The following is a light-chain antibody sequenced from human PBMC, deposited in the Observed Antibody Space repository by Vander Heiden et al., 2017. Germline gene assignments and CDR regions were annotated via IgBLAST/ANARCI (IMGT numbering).Light chain of an antibody. J-gene: IGLJ3*02. V-gene: IGLV1-40*01. CDR2: GNS. CDR1: SSNIGAGYD. CDR3: QSYDSSLSGPWV. Sequence: QSVLTQPPSVSGAPGQRVTISCTGSSSNIGAGYDVHWYQQLPGTAPKLLIYGNSNRPSGVPDRFSGSKSGTSAALAITGLQAEDEADDYCQSYDSSLSGPWVFGGGTKLTVL.